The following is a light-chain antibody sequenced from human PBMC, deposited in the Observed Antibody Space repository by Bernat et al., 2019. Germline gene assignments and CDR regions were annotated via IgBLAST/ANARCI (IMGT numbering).Light chain of an antibody. J-gene: IGKJ5*01. CDR2: GAS. Sequence: DIQLTQSPPFLSASVGDRVTITCRASQDIGTYLAWYQQKPGKAPNLLIYGASTLQTGVPSRFSGSGSGTEFTLTISSLRPEDFATYHCQQLNSYPITFGQGTRLEIK. CDR1: QDIGTY. V-gene: IGKV1-9*01. CDR3: QQLNSYPIT.